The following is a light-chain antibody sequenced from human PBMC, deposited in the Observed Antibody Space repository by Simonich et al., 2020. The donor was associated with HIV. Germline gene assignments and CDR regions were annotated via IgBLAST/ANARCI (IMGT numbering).Light chain of an antibody. CDR1: SSDVGGYNY. J-gene: IGLJ3*02. V-gene: IGLV2-8*01. CDR2: EGS. Sequence: QSALTQPPSASGSPGQSVTISCTGTSSDVGGYNYVSWYQQHPGKAPKLMIYEGSKRPSGVPDRFSGSKSDNTASLTVSGLQAEDEADYYCSSYAGSNNWVFGGGTKVTVL. CDR3: SSYAGSNNWV.